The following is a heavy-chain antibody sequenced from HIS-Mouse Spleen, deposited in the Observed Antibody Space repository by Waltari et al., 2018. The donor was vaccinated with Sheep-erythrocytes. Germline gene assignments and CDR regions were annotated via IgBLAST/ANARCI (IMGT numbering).Heavy chain of an antibody. Sequence: QVQLVESGGGVVQPGRSLSLSCAASGFTFSSYAMHWVRQAPGKGLEWVAVISYDGSNKYYADSVKGRFTISRDNSKNTLYLQMNSLRAEDTAVYYCARGAFDIWGQGTMVTVSS. CDR1: GFTFSSYA. J-gene: IGHJ3*02. V-gene: IGHV3-30-3*01. CDR3: ARGAFDI. CDR2: ISYDGSNK.